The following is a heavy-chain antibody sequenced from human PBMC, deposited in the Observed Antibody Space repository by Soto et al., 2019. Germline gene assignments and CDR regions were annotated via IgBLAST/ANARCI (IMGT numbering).Heavy chain of an antibody. CDR1: GFIFSSQW. Sequence: GGSLRLSCAASGFIFSSQWMNWVRQTPGKGLEWVANIKPDGSEGHYVDSVKGRFTISRDNAKNSLYLQMNSLRAEDTAVYYCARGIYYWGQGTQVTVSS. CDR2: IKPDGSEG. V-gene: IGHV3-7*01. CDR3: ARGIYY. J-gene: IGHJ4*02.